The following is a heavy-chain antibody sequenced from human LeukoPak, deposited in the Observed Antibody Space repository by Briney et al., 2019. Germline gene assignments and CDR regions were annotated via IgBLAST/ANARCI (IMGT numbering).Heavy chain of an antibody. CDR3: ARGVEPLAANTLAY. V-gene: IGHV3-53*01. D-gene: IGHD1-14*01. CDR2: LYSDGNT. J-gene: IGHJ4*02. Sequence: GGSLRLSCAASGFTVIIDDMTWVRQAPGKGLEWVSVLYSDGNTKYADSVQGRFTISRDNSKNTLYLEMNSLSPDDTAVYYCARGVEPLAANTLAYWGQGTLVTVSS. CDR1: GFTVIIDD.